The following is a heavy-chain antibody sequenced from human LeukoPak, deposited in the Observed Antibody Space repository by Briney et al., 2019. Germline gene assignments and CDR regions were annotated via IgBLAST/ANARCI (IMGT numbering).Heavy chain of an antibody. V-gene: IGHV3-9*01. CDR2: ISWNSGSI. D-gene: IGHD5-12*01. CDR1: GFTFDDYA. J-gene: IGHJ3*02. CDR3: AKQAISDAFDN. Sequence: PGGSLRLSCAASGFTFDDYAMHWVRQAPGKGLEWVSGISWNSGSIGYADSVKGRFTISRDNAKNSLYLQMNSLRAEDTALYYCAKQAISDAFDNWGQGTMVTVSS.